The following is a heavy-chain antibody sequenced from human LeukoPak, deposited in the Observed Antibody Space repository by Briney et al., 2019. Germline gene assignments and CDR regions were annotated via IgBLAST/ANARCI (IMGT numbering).Heavy chain of an antibody. CDR3: ARLATVPG. Sequence: ASVKVSCKASGYTSTGYYLHWVRQAPGQGLEWMGWIHPNSGDTNFAQRFQGRVTMTRDTSISTAYMELTSLRSDDTAVYYCARLATVPGWGQGTLVTVSS. V-gene: IGHV1-2*02. D-gene: IGHD6-19*01. J-gene: IGHJ1*01. CDR2: IHPNSGDT. CDR1: GYTSTGYY.